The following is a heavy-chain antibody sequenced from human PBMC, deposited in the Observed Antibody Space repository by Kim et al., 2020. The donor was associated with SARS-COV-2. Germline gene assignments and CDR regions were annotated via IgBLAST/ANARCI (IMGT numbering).Heavy chain of an antibody. Sequence: GRFTISRDDSKNSLYLQMNSLKTEDTAVYYCARGVLNSYGSGYYYYGMDVWGQGTTVTVSS. CDR3: ARGVLNSYGSGYYYYGMDV. D-gene: IGHD5-18*01. J-gene: IGHJ6*02. V-gene: IGHV3-72*01.